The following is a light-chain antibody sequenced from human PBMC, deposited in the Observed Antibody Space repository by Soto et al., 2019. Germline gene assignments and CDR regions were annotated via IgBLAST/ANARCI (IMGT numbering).Light chain of an antibody. J-gene: IGLJ2*01. CDR2: DVS. CDR1: SSDVGAYNY. V-gene: IGLV2-14*01. Sequence: QSVLTQPASVSGSPGQSITISCAGTSSDVGAYNYVSWYQRHPDKAPKLMIYDVSNRPSGASNRFSGSKSGNTASLTISGLQAGDEADYYCCSYTSSNTLLFGGGTKLTVL. CDR3: CSYTSSNTLL.